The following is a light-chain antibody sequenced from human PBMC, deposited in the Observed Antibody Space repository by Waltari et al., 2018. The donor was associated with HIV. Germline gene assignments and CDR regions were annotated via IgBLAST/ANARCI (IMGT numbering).Light chain of an antibody. Sequence: QSVLTQPPSASGTPGQRVTISCSGSSSSIGSNYVYWYQQLPGTVPKLLIYRNNHRPSGVPDRFSGSKSGTSASLAISGLRSEDEADYYCAAWDDSLSGYVCGTGTKVTVL. J-gene: IGLJ1*01. CDR3: AAWDDSLSGYV. CDR2: RNN. V-gene: IGLV1-47*01. CDR1: SSSIGSNY.